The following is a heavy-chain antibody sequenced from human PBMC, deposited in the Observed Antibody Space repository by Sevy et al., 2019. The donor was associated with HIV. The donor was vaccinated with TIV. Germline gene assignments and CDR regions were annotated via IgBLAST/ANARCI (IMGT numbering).Heavy chain of an antibody. CDR3: AKEPGDCSGGSCLYFDY. J-gene: IGHJ4*02. Sequence: GGSLRLSCAASGFTFSSYAMSWVRQAPGKGLEWVSAISGSGGSTYYADSVKGRCTISRDNSKNTLYLQMNSLRAEDTAVYYCAKEPGDCSGGSCLYFDYWGQGTLVTVSS. V-gene: IGHV3-23*01. CDR2: ISGSGGST. D-gene: IGHD2-15*01. CDR1: GFTFSSYA.